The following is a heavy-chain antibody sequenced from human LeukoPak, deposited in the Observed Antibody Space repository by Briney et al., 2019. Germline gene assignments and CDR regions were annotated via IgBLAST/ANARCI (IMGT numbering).Heavy chain of an antibody. CDR2: ISSSNSYI. J-gene: IGHJ4*02. D-gene: IGHD3-10*01. CDR3: GTCFPAGYYCGSDCFDC. V-gene: IGHV3-21*01. Sequence: GGSLRLSCTASGFTFSSYSMNWVRQAPGQGLEWVSSISSSNSYIYYADSMKGRFTITTDNSKNTLYMQMNSLRAEDTASSYCGTCFPAGYYCGSDCFDCWGQGTLVTVSS. CDR1: GFTFSSYS.